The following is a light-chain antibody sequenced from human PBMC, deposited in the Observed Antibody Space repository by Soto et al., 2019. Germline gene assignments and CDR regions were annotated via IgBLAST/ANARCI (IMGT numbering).Light chain of an antibody. Sequence: EIVMTQFPANLSLSPGERATLSCRASQSVSSKLAWYQQKPGQAPMLLIYGASTRATGIPARFSGSGSGTEFTLTISSLQPEDFAVYYCQQYNNWPTITFGQGTRLEIK. CDR2: GAS. J-gene: IGKJ5*01. CDR3: QQYNNWPTIT. V-gene: IGKV3-15*01. CDR1: QSVSSK.